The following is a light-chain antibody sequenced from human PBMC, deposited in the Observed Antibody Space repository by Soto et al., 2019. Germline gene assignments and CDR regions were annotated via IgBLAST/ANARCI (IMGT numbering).Light chain of an antibody. CDR3: ATWHDSLKDYV. CDR2: SNN. J-gene: IGLJ1*01. CDR1: SSNIGSNT. V-gene: IGLV1-44*01. Sequence: QSLLTQPPSASGNPGQRVTISCPASSSNIGSNTVNWYQQLPGTAPKLLIYSNNQRPSGVPDRFSGSKTGASASLAISGLQSEDEAEYYCATWHDSLKDYVFATGTKVTVL.